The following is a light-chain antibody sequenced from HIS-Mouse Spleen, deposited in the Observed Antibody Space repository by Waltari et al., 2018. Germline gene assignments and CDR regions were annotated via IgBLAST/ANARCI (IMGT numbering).Light chain of an antibody. Sequence: QSALTQPASVSGSPGQSITISCTGTSSDVGSYNLVSWYQHHPGKPPKLMIYEGSKRPSGVSNRFSGSKSGNTASLTISGLQAEDEADYYCCSYAGSSTWVFGGGTKLTVL. CDR2: EGS. CDR1: SSDVGSYNL. J-gene: IGLJ3*02. CDR3: CSYAGSSTWV. V-gene: IGLV2-23*01.